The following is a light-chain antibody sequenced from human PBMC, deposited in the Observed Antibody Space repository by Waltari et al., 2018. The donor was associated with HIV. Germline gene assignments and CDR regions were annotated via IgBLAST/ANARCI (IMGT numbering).Light chain of an antibody. J-gene: IGLJ1*01. V-gene: IGLV1-44*01. CDR1: SSNIGSNT. CDR3: AAWDDSLSGYV. Sequence: QSVLTQPPSASGTPGQRVTISCSGSSSNIGSNTVNWYQQLPGTAPTLLIYRNDQRPSGVPDRFSGAKSGTSASLAISGLQSEDEADYYCAAWDDSLSGYVFGTETKVTVL. CDR2: RND.